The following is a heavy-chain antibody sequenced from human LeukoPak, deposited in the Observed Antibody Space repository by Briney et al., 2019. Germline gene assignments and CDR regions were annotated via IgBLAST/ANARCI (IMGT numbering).Heavy chain of an antibody. J-gene: IGHJ5*02. D-gene: IGHD2-2*01. V-gene: IGHV4-39*06. CDR3: AREVDAAAAYNWFDP. Sequence: SETLSLTCTVSGGSISNYYWGWIRQPPGEGLEWIGSIYYSGSTYYNSSLQSRVTISVHMSNKQFTLKLSSVTAADTAVYYCAREVDAAAAYNWFDPWGQGTLVTVS. CDR2: IYYSGST. CDR1: GGSISNYY.